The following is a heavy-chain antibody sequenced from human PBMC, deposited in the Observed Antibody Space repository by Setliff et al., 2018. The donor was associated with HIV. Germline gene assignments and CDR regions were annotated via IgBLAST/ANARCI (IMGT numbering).Heavy chain of an antibody. D-gene: IGHD6-13*01. CDR1: GYTFTSYA. CDR3: ARGGYIADSFYYFDY. V-gene: IGHV1-3*01. CDR2: INAGNGNT. Sequence: GASVKVSCKASGYTFTSYAMHWVRQAPGQRLEWMGGINAGNGNTKYSQKFQVRVTITRDTSTSTVYMEVWRLRSDDTAVYYCARGGYIADSFYYFDYWGQGLLVTVSS. J-gene: IGHJ4*02.